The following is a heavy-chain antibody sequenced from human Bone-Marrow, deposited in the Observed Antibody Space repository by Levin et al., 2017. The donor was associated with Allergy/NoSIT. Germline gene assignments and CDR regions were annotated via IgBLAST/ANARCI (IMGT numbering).Heavy chain of an antibody. CDR3: ARSEYSSSFCVDY. J-gene: IGHJ4*02. Sequence: GGSLRLSCAASGFTFSSYSMNWVRQAPGKGLEWVSSISSSSSYIYYADSVKGRFTISRDNAKNSLYLQMNSLRAEDTAVYYCARSEYSSSFCVDYWGQGTLVTVSS. V-gene: IGHV3-21*01. CDR2: ISSSSSYI. CDR1: GFTFSSYS. D-gene: IGHD6-6*01.